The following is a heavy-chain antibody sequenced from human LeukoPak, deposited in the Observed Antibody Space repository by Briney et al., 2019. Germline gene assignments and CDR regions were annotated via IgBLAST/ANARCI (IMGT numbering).Heavy chain of an antibody. V-gene: IGHV3-30*18. J-gene: IGHJ4*02. CDR3: AKDLSGDYGTNF. CDR2: ISYDGSNT. CDR1: GFTFSSYI. Sequence: GGSLRLSCAASGFTFSSYIMNWVRQAPGKGLEWVAVISYDGSNTYYADSVRGRFTISRDNSKNTLYLQMNSLRAEDTAMYYCAKDLSGDYGTNFWGQGTLVTVSS. D-gene: IGHD4-17*01.